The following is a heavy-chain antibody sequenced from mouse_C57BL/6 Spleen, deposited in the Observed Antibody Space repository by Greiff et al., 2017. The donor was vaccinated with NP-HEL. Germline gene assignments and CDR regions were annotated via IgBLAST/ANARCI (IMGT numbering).Heavy chain of an antibody. CDR2: INPNNGGT. Sequence: VQLKESGPELVKPGASVKIPCKASGYTFTDYNMDWVKQSHGKSLEWIGDINPNNGGTIYNQKFKGKATLTVDKSSSTAYMELRSLTSEDTAVYYCALIYDGYYGDAMDYWGQGTSVTVSS. J-gene: IGHJ4*01. CDR3: ALIYDGYYGDAMDY. CDR1: GYTFTDYN. D-gene: IGHD2-3*01. V-gene: IGHV1-18*01.